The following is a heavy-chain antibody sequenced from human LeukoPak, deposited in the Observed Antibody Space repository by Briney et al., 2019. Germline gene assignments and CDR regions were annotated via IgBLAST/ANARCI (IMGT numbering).Heavy chain of an antibody. Sequence: GGSLRLSCAASGFTSSTYSMNWVRQAPGKGLEWVSFISGGGSYIYYAESVKGRFTISRDNAKNSLYLQMNSLRAEDTAIYYCARDRVASGRFGEVASWGQGTPVTVSS. V-gene: IGHV3-21*01. CDR1: GFTSSTYS. J-gene: IGHJ5*02. CDR2: ISGGGSYI. CDR3: ARDRVASGRFGEVAS. D-gene: IGHD3-10*01.